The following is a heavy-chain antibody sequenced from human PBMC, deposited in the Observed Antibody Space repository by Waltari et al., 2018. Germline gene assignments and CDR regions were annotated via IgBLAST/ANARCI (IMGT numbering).Heavy chain of an antibody. V-gene: IGHV1-2*02. J-gene: IGHJ5*02. D-gene: IGHD3-3*01. Sequence: QVQLVQSGAEVKKPGASVKVSCKASGYTFTGYYMHWVRQAPGQGLGWRGWINPNSGGTNNAQKFQGRVTMTRDTSISTAYMELSRLRSDDTAVYYCARGDYDFWSGYYSWGQGTLVTVSS. CDR3: ARGDYDFWSGYYS. CDR1: GYTFTGYY. CDR2: INPNSGGT.